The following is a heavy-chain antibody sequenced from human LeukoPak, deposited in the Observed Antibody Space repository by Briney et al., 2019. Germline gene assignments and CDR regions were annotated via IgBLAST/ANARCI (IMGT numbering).Heavy chain of an antibody. D-gene: IGHD6-13*01. J-gene: IGHJ3*02. Sequence: PSETLSLTCAVYGGSFSGYYWSWIRQPPGKGLEWIGEINHSGSTNYNPSLKSRVTISVDTSKNQFSLKLSSVTAADTAVYYCARFYSSSWYVGAFDIWGQGTMVTVSS. CDR1: GGSFSGYY. V-gene: IGHV4-34*01. CDR2: INHSGST. CDR3: ARFYSSSWYVGAFDI.